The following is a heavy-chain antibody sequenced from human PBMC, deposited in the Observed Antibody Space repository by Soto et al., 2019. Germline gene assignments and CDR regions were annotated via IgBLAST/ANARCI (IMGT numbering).Heavy chain of an antibody. CDR1: GGSISSGDYY. CDR2: IYYSGST. J-gene: IGHJ5*02. Sequence: QVQLQESGPGLVKPSQTLSLTCTVSGGSISSGDYYWSWFRQPTGKGLEWIGYIYYSGSTYYNPSLKSRVTISVDTTNNHYSLKLIPVNAAETAVYYCDSQAYYRDYVGWFDPWGQGTLVTVSS. CDR3: DSQAYYRDYVGWFDP. V-gene: IGHV4-30-4*01. D-gene: IGHD4-17*01.